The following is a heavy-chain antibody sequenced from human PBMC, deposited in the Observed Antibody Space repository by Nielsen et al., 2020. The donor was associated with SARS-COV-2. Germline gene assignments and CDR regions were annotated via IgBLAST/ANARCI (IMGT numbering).Heavy chain of an antibody. CDR2: INPSGGST. CDR1: GYTFTSYY. D-gene: IGHD2-21*02. CDR3: ARGGRLRGNVCGGDCYPSDY. Sequence: ASVKVSCKASGYTFTSYYMHWVRQAPGQGLEWMGIINPSGGSTSYAQKFQGRVTMTRDTSTSTVYMELSSLRSEDTAVYYCARGGRLRGNVCGGDCYPSDYWGQGTLVTVSS. J-gene: IGHJ4*02. V-gene: IGHV1-46*01.